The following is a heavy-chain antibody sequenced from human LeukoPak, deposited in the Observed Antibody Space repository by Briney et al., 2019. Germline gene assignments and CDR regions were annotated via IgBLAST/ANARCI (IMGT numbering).Heavy chain of an antibody. CDR3: ARGRVKRVPFTAMPGPLDY. V-gene: IGHV1-18*01. D-gene: IGHD6-19*01. Sequence: GASVKVSCKASGFTFATHGISWMRQAPGQGLEWLGWIRGSSGKTDYAQKLQDRVTMTADTSTTTAYMELRSLRSDDTAVYYCARGRVKRVPFTAMPGPLDYWGQGSLVTVSS. CDR1: GFTFATHG. J-gene: IGHJ4*02. CDR2: IRGSSGKT.